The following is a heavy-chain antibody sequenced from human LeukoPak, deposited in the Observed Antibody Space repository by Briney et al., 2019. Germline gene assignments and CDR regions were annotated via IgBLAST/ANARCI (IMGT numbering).Heavy chain of an antibody. Sequence: KPSETLSLTCTVSGGSISSYYWSWIRQPPGKGLEWIGYIYYSGSTNYNPSLKSRVTISVDTSKNQFSLKLNSVTAADTAVYYCARDNGAGTTKFWGQGTLVTVSS. V-gene: IGHV4-59*01. J-gene: IGHJ4*02. CDR2: IYYSGST. CDR1: GGSISSYY. D-gene: IGHD1-1*01. CDR3: ARDNGAGTTKF.